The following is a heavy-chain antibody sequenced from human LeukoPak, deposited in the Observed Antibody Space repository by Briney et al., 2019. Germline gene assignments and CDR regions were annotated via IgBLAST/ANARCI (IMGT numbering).Heavy chain of an antibody. CDR2: IDPNSGGP. Sequence: ASVKVSCKASGYTLTDNHLYWVRQAPGQGLERMGWIDPNSGGPNYAQKFQGRVTLARDTSISTAYMELSNLRSDDTAVYYCARERDISAFDLWGQGTIVTVSS. CDR3: ARERDISAFDL. J-gene: IGHJ3*01. CDR1: GYTLTDNH. V-gene: IGHV1-2*02.